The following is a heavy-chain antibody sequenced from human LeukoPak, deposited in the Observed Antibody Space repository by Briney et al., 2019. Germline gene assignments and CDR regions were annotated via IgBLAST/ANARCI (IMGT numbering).Heavy chain of an antibody. CDR1: GFTFSSYA. Sequence: GGSLRLSCAASGFTFSSYAMSWVRQAPGKGLEWVSAISGSGGSTYYADYVKGRFTISRDNSKNTLYLQMNSLRAEDAAVYYCAKDSRARIAAYYMDVWGKGTTVTVSS. D-gene: IGHD2-21*01. CDR2: ISGSGGST. V-gene: IGHV3-23*01. J-gene: IGHJ6*03. CDR3: AKDSRARIAAYYMDV.